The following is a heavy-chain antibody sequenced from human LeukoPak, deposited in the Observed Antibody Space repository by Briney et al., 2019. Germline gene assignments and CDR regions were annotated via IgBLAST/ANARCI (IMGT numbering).Heavy chain of an antibody. Sequence: PGGSLRLSCAASGFTFSSYAMSWVRQAPGKGLETVSAISGSGGSTYYTDSVKGRFTISRHNSKNTLYLQMNSLRAEDTAVYYCAKDLGPYDVLTVGIDYWGQGTLVTVSS. CDR3: AKDLGPYDVLTVGIDY. V-gene: IGHV3-23*01. J-gene: IGHJ4*02. D-gene: IGHD3-9*01. CDR1: GFTFSSYA. CDR2: ISGSGGST.